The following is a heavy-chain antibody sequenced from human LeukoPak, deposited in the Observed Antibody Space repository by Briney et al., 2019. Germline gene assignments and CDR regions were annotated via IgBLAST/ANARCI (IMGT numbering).Heavy chain of an antibody. Sequence: PSETLSLTCAVYGGSFSGYYWSWIRQPPGKGLEWIGEINHSGSTNYNPSLKSRVTISVDTSKNQFSLKLSSVTAADTAVYYCARGEEDIVVVPAGGMDVWGQGTTVTVSS. CDR2: INHSGST. D-gene: IGHD2-2*01. V-gene: IGHV4-34*01. CDR1: GGSFSGYY. CDR3: ARGEEDIVVVPAGGMDV. J-gene: IGHJ6*02.